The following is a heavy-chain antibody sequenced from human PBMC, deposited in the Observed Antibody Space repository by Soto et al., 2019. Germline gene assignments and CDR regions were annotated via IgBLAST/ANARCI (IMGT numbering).Heavy chain of an antibody. J-gene: IGHJ5*01. CDR1: GFSLSTTGVA. V-gene: IGHV2-5*02. CDR2: IYWDDDK. Sequence: QITLKESGPTLVKPTETITLTCTYSGFSLSTTGVAVSWIRQPPGKALEWLALIYWDDDKRYSPSLKSRLAIAKDTSKNQVVLTLTNADPVDTATYFCAHRPPPLERRKVNCFGSWGQGTLVTVSS. CDR3: AHRPPPLERRKVNCFGS. D-gene: IGHD3-3*01.